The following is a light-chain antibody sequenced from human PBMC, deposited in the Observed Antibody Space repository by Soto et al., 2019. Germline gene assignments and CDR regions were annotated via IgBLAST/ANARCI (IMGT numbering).Light chain of an antibody. CDR1: QSVTNY. J-gene: IGKJ1*01. CDR2: DAS. Sequence: EIFLTQSPDTLSLSPGERATLTCRASQSVTNYIAWYQQRPGQAPRLLIYDASNRATGVPARFSGSRSGTDFTLTISDXEPADFGLYYCQQRLNWPPGFGQGTKVDTK. V-gene: IGKV3-11*01. CDR3: QQRLNWPPG.